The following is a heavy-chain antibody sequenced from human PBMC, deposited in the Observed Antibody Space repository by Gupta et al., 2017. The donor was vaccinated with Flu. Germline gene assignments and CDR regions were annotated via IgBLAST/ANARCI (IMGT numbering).Heavy chain of an antibody. J-gene: IGHJ4*02. V-gene: IGHV3-23*01. D-gene: IGHD2-2*01. CDR3: AKGYCRSSACYYFDY. CDR2: ISGSGGTK. Sequence: QGPGKGLDWVSVISGSGGTKHYADSVKGRFTISRDNSKNTLDLQMNSLRAEDTAVYYCAKGYCRSSACYYFDYWGQGTLVTVSS.